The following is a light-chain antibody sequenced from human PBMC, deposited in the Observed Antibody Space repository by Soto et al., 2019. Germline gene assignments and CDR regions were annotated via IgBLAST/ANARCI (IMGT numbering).Light chain of an antibody. Sequence: SYELTQPPSVSVAPGKTARITWGGNNIGSKSVHWYQQKPGQAPMLVIYYDSDRPSGIPERFSGSNSGNTATLTSSRVEAGDEADYYCQVWDSSSDPLLFGGGTKVTVL. J-gene: IGLJ2*01. CDR2: YDS. CDR3: QVWDSSSDPLL. CDR1: NIGSKS. V-gene: IGLV3-21*04.